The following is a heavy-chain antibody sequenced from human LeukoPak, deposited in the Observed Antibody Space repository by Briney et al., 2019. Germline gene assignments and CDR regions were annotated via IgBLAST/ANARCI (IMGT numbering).Heavy chain of an antibody. CDR1: GGSISSSSYY. Sequence: SETMSLTCTVSGGSISSSSYYWGWIRQPPGKGLEWIGSIYYSGSTYYNPSLKSRVTISVDTSKNQFSLKLSSVTAADTAVYYCAGDSYVGFWYWGQGTLVTVSS. CDR2: IYYSGST. J-gene: IGHJ4*02. V-gene: IGHV4-39*07. CDR3: AGDSYVGFWY. D-gene: IGHD5-18*01.